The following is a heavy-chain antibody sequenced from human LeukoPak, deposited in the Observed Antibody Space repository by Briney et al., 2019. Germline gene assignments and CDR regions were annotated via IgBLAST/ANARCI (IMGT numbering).Heavy chain of an antibody. Sequence: ASVQVSCKASGYTFTSYDINWVRQATGQGLEWMGWMNPNSGNTGYAQKFQGRVTMTRNTSISTAYMELSSLRSEDTAVYYCARAPGRSGGSWQSYYYYYMDVWGKGTTVTISS. CDR1: GYTFTSYD. J-gene: IGHJ6*03. D-gene: IGHD2-15*01. CDR3: ARAPGRSGGSWQSYYYYYMDV. CDR2: MNPNSGNT. V-gene: IGHV1-8*01.